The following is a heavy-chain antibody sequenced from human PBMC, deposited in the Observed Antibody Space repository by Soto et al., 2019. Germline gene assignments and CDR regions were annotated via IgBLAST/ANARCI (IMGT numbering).Heavy chain of an antibody. V-gene: IGHV3-23*01. CDR1: GFTFSSYA. CDR3: AKPSAAAAPDY. Sequence: EVQLLESGGGLVHPGGSLRLSCAASGFTFSSYAMSWVREAPGKGLEWVSLISGSGGGTYYADSVKGRFTISRDNSKNTLYLQMNSLRAEDTAVYHCAKPSAAAAPDYWGQGTLVTVSS. CDR2: ISGSGGGT. J-gene: IGHJ4*02. D-gene: IGHD6-13*01.